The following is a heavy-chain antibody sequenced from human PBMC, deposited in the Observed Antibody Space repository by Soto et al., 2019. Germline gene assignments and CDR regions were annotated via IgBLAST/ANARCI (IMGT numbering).Heavy chain of an antibody. Sequence: SETLSLTCTVSGGSVSSGSYYWSWIRQPPGKGLEWIGYIYYSGSTNYNPSLKSRVTISVDTSKNQFSLKLSSVTAADTAVYYCARVTYYDSSGYFFVFDYWGQGTLVTVSS. CDR3: ARVTYYDSSGYFFVFDY. J-gene: IGHJ4*02. V-gene: IGHV4-61*01. CDR1: GGSVSSGSYY. CDR2: IYYSGST. D-gene: IGHD3-22*01.